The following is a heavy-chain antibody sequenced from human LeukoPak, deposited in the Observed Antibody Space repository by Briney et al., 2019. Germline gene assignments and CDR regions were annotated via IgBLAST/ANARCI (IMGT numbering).Heavy chain of an antibody. J-gene: IGHJ5*02. CDR3: AGLIRPGWFDP. Sequence: PSETLSLTCTVSSYSINSGYYWGWIRQPPGKGLEWIAIIYHSGSTYYNPSLKSRVTISVDTSKNQFSLKLSSVTAADTAVYYCAGLIRPGWFDPWGQGTLVTVSS. CDR2: IYHSGST. V-gene: IGHV4-38-2*02. CDR1: SYSINSGYY. D-gene: IGHD1-14*01.